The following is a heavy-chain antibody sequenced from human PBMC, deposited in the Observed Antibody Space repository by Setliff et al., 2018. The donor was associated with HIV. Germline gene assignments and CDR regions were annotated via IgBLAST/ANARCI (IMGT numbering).Heavy chain of an antibody. Sequence: GGSLRLSCAASGFTFSSFWMSWVRQAPGKGLEWVANINQDGSEKNYVDSVKGRFTISRDNAKNSLYLQMNSLRAEDTAVYYCARDLHTALDYWGQGTLVTVSS. J-gene: IGHJ4*02. D-gene: IGHD2-2*02. V-gene: IGHV3-7*01. CDR1: GFTFSSFW. CDR3: ARDLHTALDY. CDR2: INQDGSEK.